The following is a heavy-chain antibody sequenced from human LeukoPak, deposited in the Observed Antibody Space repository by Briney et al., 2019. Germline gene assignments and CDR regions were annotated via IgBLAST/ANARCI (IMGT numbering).Heavy chain of an antibody. J-gene: IGHJ5*02. CDR2: IGYDGGNK. V-gene: IGHV3-30*02. Sequence: GGSLRLSCAASGFTFSFYGIHWVRQAPGKGLEWVASIGYDGGNKHYADSVKGRFTISRDNSKNTLSLQMNSLRAEDTAVYYCAKDGRYYDSSGYLAWGQGTLVTVSS. CDR3: AKDGRYYDSSGYLA. D-gene: IGHD3-22*01. CDR1: GFTFSFYG.